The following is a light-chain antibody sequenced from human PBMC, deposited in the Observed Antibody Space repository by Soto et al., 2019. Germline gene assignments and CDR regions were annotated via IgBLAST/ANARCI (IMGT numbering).Light chain of an antibody. CDR1: QNIKNW. Sequence: DIQITQSPSTLSASVGDRVTIACRASQNIKNWLAWYQQKPGQVPKLLVYTASSLESGVPSRFSGSGSGTEFTLTISSLQPDDFATYYCQQYNSYSRGTF. CDR3: QQYNSYSRGT. CDR2: TAS. J-gene: IGKJ4*02. V-gene: IGKV1-5*03.